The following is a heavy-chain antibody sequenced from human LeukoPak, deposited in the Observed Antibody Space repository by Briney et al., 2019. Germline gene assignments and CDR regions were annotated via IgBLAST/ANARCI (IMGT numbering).Heavy chain of an antibody. CDR3: ARVGYSSSAGVDY. D-gene: IGHD6-6*01. CDR1: GFTFSSYS. J-gene: IGHJ4*02. Sequence: PGRSLRLSCAASGFTFSSYSMNWVRQAPGKGLERVSYISSSSSTIYYADSVKGRFTISRDNAKNSLYLQMNSLRAEDTAVYYCARVGYSSSAGVDYWGQGTLVTVSS. CDR2: ISSSSSTI. V-gene: IGHV3-48*04.